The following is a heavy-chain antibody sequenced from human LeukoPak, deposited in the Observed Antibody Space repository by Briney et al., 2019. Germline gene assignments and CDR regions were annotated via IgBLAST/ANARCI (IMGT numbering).Heavy chain of an antibody. J-gene: IGHJ4*02. CDR1: GYTFTGYY. Sequence: ASVKVSCKASGYTFTGYYLHWVRQAPGQGLEWMGWINPNSGGTKYAQKFQGRATMTRDTSISTAYMELSRLTSDDTALYYCARNSDVHTSVPTGFDSWGQGTLVTVSS. CDR3: ARNSDVHTSVPTGFDS. CDR2: INPNSGGT. V-gene: IGHV1-2*02. D-gene: IGHD5-18*01.